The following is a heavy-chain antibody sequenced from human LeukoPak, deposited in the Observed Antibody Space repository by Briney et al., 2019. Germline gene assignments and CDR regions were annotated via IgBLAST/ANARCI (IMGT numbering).Heavy chain of an antibody. CDR2: INPSGGST. CDR1: GYTFTSYY. V-gene: IGHV1-46*01. Sequence: ASVKVSCKASGYTFTSYYMHWVRQAPGQRLEWRGIINPSGGSTSYAQKFKGRVTMTRDTSTSTVYMELSSLRSEDTAVYYCARDFLDYGSGSYYEGGPVDYWGQGTLVSVSS. D-gene: IGHD3-10*01. J-gene: IGHJ4*02. CDR3: ARDFLDYGSGSYYEGGPVDY.